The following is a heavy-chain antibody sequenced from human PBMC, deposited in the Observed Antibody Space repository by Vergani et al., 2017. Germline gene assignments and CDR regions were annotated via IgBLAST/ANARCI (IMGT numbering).Heavy chain of an antibody. Sequence: EVQLVESGGGLIQPGGSLRLSCAASGFTVSINYMSWVRQAPGKGLEWVSVIYSGGSTYYAYSVKGRFTISRDNSKNTLYLQMNSLGAEDTAVYYCARVERGTVAANYGGQGTLVTVSS. J-gene: IGHJ4*02. V-gene: IGHV3-53*01. D-gene: IGHD2-15*01. CDR1: GFTVSINY. CDR2: IYSGGST. CDR3: ARVERGTVAANY.